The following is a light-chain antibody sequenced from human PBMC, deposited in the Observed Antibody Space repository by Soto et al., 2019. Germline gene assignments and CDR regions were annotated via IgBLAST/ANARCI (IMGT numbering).Light chain of an antibody. CDR1: SSDVGSYNL. Sequence: QSVLTQPASVSGSPGQSITISCTGTSSDVGSYNLVSWYQQHPGKAPKLMIYEGSKRPSGVSNRFSGSKSGNTASLTISGLQAADEADYYCCSYAGRSYVFGTGTKLTVL. V-gene: IGLV2-23*01. CDR3: CSYAGRSYV. CDR2: EGS. J-gene: IGLJ1*01.